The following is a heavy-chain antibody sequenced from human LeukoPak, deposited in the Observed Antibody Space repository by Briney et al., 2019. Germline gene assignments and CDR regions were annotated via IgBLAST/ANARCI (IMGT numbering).Heavy chain of an antibody. CDR1: GYTFTDYY. CDR3: ARETYYYDSRGYYPYYFDY. D-gene: IGHD3-22*01. Sequence: ASVKVSCKTSGYTFTDYYMHWVRQAPGQGLEWMGWINPNSGGTNYAQKFQGGVTMTRDTSISTAYTELSRLRSDDTAVYYCARETYYYDSRGYYPYYFDYWGQGTLVTVSS. V-gene: IGHV1-2*02. J-gene: IGHJ4*02. CDR2: INPNSGGT.